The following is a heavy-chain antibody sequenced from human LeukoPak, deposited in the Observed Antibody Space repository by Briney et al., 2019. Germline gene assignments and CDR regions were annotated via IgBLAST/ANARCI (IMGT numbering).Heavy chain of an antibody. CDR3: ATGTIVGATYWHYYGLDL. CDR2: IIPLLDIV. Sequence: ASVKVSCKASGGTFSSYAISWVRQAPGQGLEWMGRIIPLLDIVNYAQKLQGRVTITADKSTSTAYMELSSLTFEDTAVYYCATGTIVGATYWHYYGLDLWGQGTTVTVSS. J-gene: IGHJ6*02. CDR1: GGTFSSYA. D-gene: IGHD1-26*01. V-gene: IGHV1-69*04.